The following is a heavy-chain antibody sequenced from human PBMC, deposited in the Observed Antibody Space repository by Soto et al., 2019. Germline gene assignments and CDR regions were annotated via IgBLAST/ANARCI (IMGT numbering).Heavy chain of an antibody. V-gene: IGHV3-9*01. J-gene: IGHJ3*02. CDR2: ISWNSGSI. Sequence: GGSLRLSCAASGFTFDDYAMHWVRQAPGKGLEWVSGISWNSGSIGYADSVKGRFTISRDNAKNSLYLQMNSLRAEDTALYYCAKDYLGGLSDAFDICAQRTMVPVSS. D-gene: IGHD2-21*01. CDR1: GFTFDDYA. CDR3: AKDYLGGLSDAFDI.